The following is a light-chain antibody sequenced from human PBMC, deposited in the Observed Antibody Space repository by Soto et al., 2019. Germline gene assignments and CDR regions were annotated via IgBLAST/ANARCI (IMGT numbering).Light chain of an antibody. CDR3: QQYNTLSGT. CDR1: QTITTW. V-gene: IGKV1-5*01. J-gene: IGKJ1*01. Sequence: DILMTQSPSTLSASVGDRVTITCRASQTITTWLAWYQQKPGKAPKLLIYDASTLESGVPSRFSGSGFGTEFSLTISSLQPDDFASYYCQQYNTLSGTFGQGTKVEIK. CDR2: DAS.